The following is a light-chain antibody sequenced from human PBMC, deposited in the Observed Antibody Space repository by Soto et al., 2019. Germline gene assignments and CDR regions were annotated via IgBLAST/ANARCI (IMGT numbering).Light chain of an antibody. CDR3: KQSYSTSWT. J-gene: IGKJ1*01. CDR2: AAS. V-gene: IGKV1-39*01. Sequence: DIQMPKSPSTLSASVGDSVPITCRASQSISSWLARYQQKPGKAPKLLIYAASSLQSGVPSRFSGSGSGTDFTLTISSLQPEDFATYYCKQSYSTSWTVGQGSKVDIK. CDR1: QSISSW.